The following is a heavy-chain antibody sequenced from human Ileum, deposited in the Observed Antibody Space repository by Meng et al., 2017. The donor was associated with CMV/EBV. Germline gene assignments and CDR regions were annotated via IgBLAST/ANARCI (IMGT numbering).Heavy chain of an antibody. V-gene: IGHV1-3*02. CDR2: SNAGNGNT. D-gene: IGHD2-2*01. J-gene: IGHJ6*02. CDR1: GYTFTSYA. CDR3: ARLFPPYRPQYQLHHDPSYYYYGMDV. Sequence: ASVKVSCNASGYTFTSYAMHWVRQAPGQRLEWMGWSNAGNGNTKYSQEFQGRVTITRDTSASTAYMELSSLRSEDMAVYYCARLFPPYRPQYQLHHDPSYYYYGMDVWGQGTTVTVSS.